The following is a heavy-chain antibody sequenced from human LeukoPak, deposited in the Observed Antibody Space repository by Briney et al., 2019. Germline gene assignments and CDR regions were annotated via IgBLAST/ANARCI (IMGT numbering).Heavy chain of an antibody. Sequence: GASVKVSCKVSGYTLTELSMHWVRQAPGKGLEWMGGFNPKDGETIYAQKFQGRVTMTEDTSTDTAYMELSSLRSDGPAVYYCAPLTMLRGVRPPDDYLGQRTLATVSS. D-gene: IGHD3-10*01. CDR1: GYTLTELS. V-gene: IGHV1-24*01. CDR2: FNPKDGET. CDR3: APLTMLRGVRPPDDY. J-gene: IGHJ4*02.